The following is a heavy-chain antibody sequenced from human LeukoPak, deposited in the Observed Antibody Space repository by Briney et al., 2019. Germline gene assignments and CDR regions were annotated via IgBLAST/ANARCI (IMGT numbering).Heavy chain of an antibody. J-gene: IGHJ5*02. CDR1: GGSISTYY. CDR2: IYNSGST. D-gene: IGHD3-16*01. Sequence: SETLSLTCTVSGGSISTYYWSWIRQPPGKGLEWIGCIYNSGSTNYSPSLKSRVTISVDTSKNQFSLKLSSVTAADTAVYYCAGVKNYANWFDPWGQGTLVTVSS. CDR3: AGVKNYANWFDP. V-gene: IGHV4-59*12.